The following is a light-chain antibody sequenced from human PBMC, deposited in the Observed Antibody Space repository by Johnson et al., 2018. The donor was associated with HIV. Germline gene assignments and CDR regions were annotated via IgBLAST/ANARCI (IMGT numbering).Light chain of an antibody. Sequence: QSVLTHPPSVSAAPGQRVTISCSGSSFNIGINFVSWYQQLPGTAPKLLIFENNKRPSGIPDRFSGSKSGTSATLGITGLQTGDEADYYCGTWDNSLTAGVFGSGTKVTVL. V-gene: IGLV1-51*02. J-gene: IGLJ1*01. CDR3: GTWDNSLTAGV. CDR1: SFNIGINF. CDR2: ENN.